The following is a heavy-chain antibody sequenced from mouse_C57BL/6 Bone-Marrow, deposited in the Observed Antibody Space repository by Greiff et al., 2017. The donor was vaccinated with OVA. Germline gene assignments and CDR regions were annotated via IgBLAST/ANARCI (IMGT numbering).Heavy chain of an antibody. V-gene: IGHV14-3*01. CDR3: ARRFYYGSSLYYFDY. CDR2: IDPANGNT. CDR1: GFNIKNTY. J-gene: IGHJ2*01. Sequence: VQLQQSVAELVRPGASVKLSCTASGFNIKNTYMHWVKQRPEQGLEWIGRIDPANGNTKYAPKFQGKATITADTSSNTAYLQLSSLTSEDTAIYYCARRFYYGSSLYYFDYWGQGTTRTVSS. D-gene: IGHD1-1*01.